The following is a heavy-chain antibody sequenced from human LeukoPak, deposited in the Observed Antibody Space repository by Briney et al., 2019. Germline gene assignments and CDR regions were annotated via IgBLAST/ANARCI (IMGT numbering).Heavy chain of an antibody. Sequence: ASVKLSCKASGYTFTSYYMHWVRQAPGQGLEWMGIINPSGGSTSYAQKFQGRVTMTRDMSTSTVYMELSRLRSEDTAVYYCARESSNYEFDYWGQGTLVTVSS. J-gene: IGHJ4*02. CDR2: INPSGGST. CDR1: GYTFTSYY. D-gene: IGHD4-11*01. V-gene: IGHV1-46*01. CDR3: ARESSNYEFDY.